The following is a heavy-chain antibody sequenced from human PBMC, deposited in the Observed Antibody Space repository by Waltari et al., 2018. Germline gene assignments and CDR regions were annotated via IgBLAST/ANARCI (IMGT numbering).Heavy chain of an antibody. CDR2: INPSGGSP. Sequence: QVQLVQSGAEVKKPGASVKVSCKASGYTFTSYYMHWVRQAPGQGLEWIGIINPSGGSPSYAQKFQGRVTMTRDTSTSTVYMELSSLRSEDTAVYYCARGPASTGDLDYWGQGTLVTVSS. J-gene: IGHJ4*02. V-gene: IGHV1-46*01. D-gene: IGHD7-27*01. CDR1: GYTFTSYY. CDR3: ARGPASTGDLDY.